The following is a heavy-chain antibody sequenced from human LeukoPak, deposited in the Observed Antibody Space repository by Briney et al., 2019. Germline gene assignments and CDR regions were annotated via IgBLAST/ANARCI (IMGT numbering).Heavy chain of an antibody. D-gene: IGHD3-22*01. V-gene: IGHV1-8*01. J-gene: IGHJ4*02. Sequence: ASVKVSCKASGYTFTSYDINWVRQATGQGLEWMGWMNPNSGNTGYAQKFQGRVTMTRNTSISTAYMELSSLRSEDTAVYYCASAGLSEGNSGYRPYYFDYWGQGTLVTVSS. CDR3: ASAGLSEGNSGYRPYYFDY. CDR1: GYTFTSYD. CDR2: MNPNSGNT.